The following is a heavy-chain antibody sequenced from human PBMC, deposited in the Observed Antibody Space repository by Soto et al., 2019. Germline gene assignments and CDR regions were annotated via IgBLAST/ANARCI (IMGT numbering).Heavy chain of an antibody. J-gene: IGHJ3*02. CDR1: GFTFSDYY. CDR3: ARDWEWELLVGTDAFDI. V-gene: IGHV3-11*01. CDR2: ISSSGSTI. D-gene: IGHD1-26*01. Sequence: GGSLRLSCAASGFTFSDYYMSWIRQAPGKGLEWVSYISSSGSTIYYADSVKGRSTISRDNAKNSLYLQMNSLRAEDTVVYYCARDWEWELLVGTDAFDIWGQGTMVTVSS.